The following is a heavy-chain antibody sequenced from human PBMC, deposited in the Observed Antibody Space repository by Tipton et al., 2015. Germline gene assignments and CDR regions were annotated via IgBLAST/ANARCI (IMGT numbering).Heavy chain of an antibody. CDR3: ARDEGLLWFGELGY. CDR2: ISYDGSDK. V-gene: IGHV3-30*03. Sequence: SLRLSCAASGFNFSSSGMHWVRQAPGQGLEWVAVISYDGSDKYYADPVRGRFTISRDNSKSTLYVQMDSLRADDTAVYYCARDEGLLWFGELGYWGQGTLVAVSS. D-gene: IGHD3-10*01. J-gene: IGHJ4*02. CDR1: GFNFSSSG.